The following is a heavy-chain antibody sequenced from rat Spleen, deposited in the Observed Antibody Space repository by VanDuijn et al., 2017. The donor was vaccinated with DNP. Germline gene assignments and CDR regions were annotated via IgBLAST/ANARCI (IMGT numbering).Heavy chain of an antibody. CDR2: ISTSGEYT. CDR1: GFSFSKFG. J-gene: IGHJ2*01. V-gene: IGHV5S23*01. D-gene: IGHD1-4*01. Sequence: EVQLVESGGGLVQAGRSLKLSCEASGFSFSKFGMAWVRQAPTKGLEWVASISTSGEYTHYGDSVKGRFTISRDNGESSLYLQMNSLWSEDTATYYCTRGSSLPGYLDYWGQGVLVTVSS. CDR3: TRGSSLPGYLDY.